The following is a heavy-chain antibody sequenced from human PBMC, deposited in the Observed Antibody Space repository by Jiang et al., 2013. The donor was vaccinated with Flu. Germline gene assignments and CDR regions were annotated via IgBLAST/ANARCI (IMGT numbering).Heavy chain of an antibody. J-gene: IGHJ6*02. CDR3: ARNFSESGVYYYGLDV. D-gene: IGHD2/OR15-2a*01. V-gene: IGHV1-69*01. CDR1: GGTFNTHS. Sequence: SGAEVKKPGSSVKVSCKASGGTFNTHSITWVRQAPGQGLEWMGVIIPIYGTGKYAQKVPGQSHDYRGRIHEHSLHGAEQLRSEDTAVYYCARNFSESGVYYYGLDVWGQGTTVTVSS. CDR2: IIPIYGTG.